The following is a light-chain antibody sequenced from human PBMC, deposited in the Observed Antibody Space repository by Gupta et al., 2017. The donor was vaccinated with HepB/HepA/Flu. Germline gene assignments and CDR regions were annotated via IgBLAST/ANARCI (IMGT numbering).Light chain of an antibody. Sequence: EFLLPQSPGTLSLSPGERATLSCRASQSVSSSYLAWYQQKPGQAPRLLIYGASSRATGIPDRFSGSGSGTDFTLTISRLEPEDFAVYYCQQYGSSPYTFGQGTKLEIK. V-gene: IGKV3-20*01. J-gene: IGKJ2*01. CDR2: GAS. CDR1: QSVSSSY. CDR3: QQYGSSPYT.